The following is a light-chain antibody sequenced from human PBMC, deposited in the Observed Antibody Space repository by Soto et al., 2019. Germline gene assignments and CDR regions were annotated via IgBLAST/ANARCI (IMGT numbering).Light chain of an antibody. CDR1: RNDIGDYSF. J-gene: IGLJ1*01. V-gene: IGLV2-14*01. Sequence: QSVLTQPASVSGSPGQSITISCTGTRNDIGDYSFVSWYQQHPGKVPKLLIYEVSGRPSGISSRFSGSKSGNTASLTISGLQAEDEAHYYCSSYTGTYTYVFGTGTKATVL. CDR3: SSYTGTYTYV. CDR2: EVS.